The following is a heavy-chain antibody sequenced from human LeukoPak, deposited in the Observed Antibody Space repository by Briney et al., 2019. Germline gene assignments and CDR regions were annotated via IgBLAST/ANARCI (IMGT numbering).Heavy chain of an antibody. Sequence: GGSLRLSCAASGFTFSSYWMSWVRQAPRRGLEWVANIKQDGSEKYYVDSVKGRFTISRDNAKNSLYLQMNSLRAEDTAVYYCARDPIVVVTGFDYWGQGTLVTVSS. CDR1: GFTFSSYW. J-gene: IGHJ4*02. CDR3: ARDPIVVVTGFDY. CDR2: IKQDGSEK. D-gene: IGHD2-21*02. V-gene: IGHV3-7*05.